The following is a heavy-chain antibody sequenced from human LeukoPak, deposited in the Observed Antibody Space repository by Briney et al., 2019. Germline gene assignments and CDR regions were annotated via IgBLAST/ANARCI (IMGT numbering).Heavy chain of an antibody. CDR2: IKPDGSEK. J-gene: IGHJ1*01. CDR1: GLTFSSYW. D-gene: IGHD3-16*01. V-gene: IGHV3-7*01. Sequence: GGSLRLSCAASGLTFSSYWMSWVRQAPGKGLEWVANIKPDGSEKFYVDSVKGRSTISRDNAKNSVYLQMNSLRAEDTAVYYCWGGGAWGQGSLVTVSS. CDR3: WGGGA.